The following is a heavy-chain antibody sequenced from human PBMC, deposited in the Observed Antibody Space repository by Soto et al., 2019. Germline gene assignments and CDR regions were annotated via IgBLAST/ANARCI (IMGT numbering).Heavy chain of an antibody. CDR1: GGSFSGYY. D-gene: IGHD2-21*01. V-gene: IGHV4-34*01. CDR3: ARDKIAGLFDY. Sequence: QVQLQQWGAGLLKPSETLSLTCAVYGGSFSGYYWTWIRQPPGTGLEWIGEINHSGSTNYNPSLKXRVTISVDTSKNQFYLKLTSVTAADTAVYYCARDKIAGLFDYWGQGTLVTVSS. CDR2: INHSGST. J-gene: IGHJ4*02.